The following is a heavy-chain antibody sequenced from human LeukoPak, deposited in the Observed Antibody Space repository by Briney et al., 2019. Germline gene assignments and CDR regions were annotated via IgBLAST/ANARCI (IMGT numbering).Heavy chain of an antibody. D-gene: IGHD3-22*01. J-gene: IGHJ6*02. Sequence: NPSETLSLTCTVSGGSVSSGSYYWSWIRQPPGKGLEWIGYIYYSGSTNYNPSLKSRVTISVDTSKNQFSLKLSSVTAADTAVYYWARDPGGDSSGYSPSYYYYYYGMDVWGQGTTVTVSS. CDR3: ARDPGGDSSGYSPSYYYYYYGMDV. V-gene: IGHV4-61*01. CDR1: GGSVSSGSYY. CDR2: IYYSGST.